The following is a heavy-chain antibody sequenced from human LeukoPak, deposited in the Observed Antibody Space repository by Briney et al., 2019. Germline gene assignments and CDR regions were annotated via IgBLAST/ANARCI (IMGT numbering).Heavy chain of an antibody. V-gene: IGHV3-11*01. CDR2: ISSRGNTM. Sequence: GGSLRLSCAASGFSFSNYSMSWIRQAPGKGLEWVSSISSRGNTMYYADSVKGRFTISRDNAKKSLYPQMNSLRAEDTAVYYCASPYCSGDSCYSVDYWGQGALVTVSS. J-gene: IGHJ4*02. CDR1: GFSFSNYS. CDR3: ASPYCSGDSCYSVDY. D-gene: IGHD2-15*01.